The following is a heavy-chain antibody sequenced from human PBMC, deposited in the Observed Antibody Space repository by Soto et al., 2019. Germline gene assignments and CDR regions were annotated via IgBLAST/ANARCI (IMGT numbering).Heavy chain of an antibody. D-gene: IGHD2-21*02. CDR3: AREDDGGDRDYYGLDV. Sequence: QVQLQQSGPGLVKPSQTLSLTCTVSGGSISYEYYHWTWIRQSPGKGLEWIGYIHYSGSIIYNPSFKSRVTISVDTSKNQFSLQRSYVTAADTAVYFCAREDDGGDRDYYGLDVWGQGTTVTVSS. V-gene: IGHV4-30-4*08. J-gene: IGHJ6*02. CDR1: GGSISYEYYH. CDR2: IHYSGSI.